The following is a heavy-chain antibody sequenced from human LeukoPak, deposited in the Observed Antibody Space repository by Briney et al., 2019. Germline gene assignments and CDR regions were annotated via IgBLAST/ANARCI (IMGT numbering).Heavy chain of an antibody. CDR3: AKRCNFWTGYLDY. D-gene: IGHD3/OR15-3a*01. Sequence: GGSLRLSCTASKFTFTNYAMSWVRQAPGKGLEWVSVISGSGGSTYYADSVKGRFTISRDNPKDTLFLQMNSLRTEDTAVYYCAKRCNFWTGYLDYWGQGTLVTVSS. J-gene: IGHJ4*02. V-gene: IGHV3-23*01. CDR2: ISGSGGST. CDR1: KFTFTNYA.